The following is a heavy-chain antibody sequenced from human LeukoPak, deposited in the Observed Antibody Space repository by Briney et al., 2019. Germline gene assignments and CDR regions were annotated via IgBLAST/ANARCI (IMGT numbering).Heavy chain of an antibody. CDR1: GFTFRGYA. Sequence: GGSLRLSCAASGFTFRGYAMSWVRQAPGKGLEWVAVIWYDGSNKYYADSVKGRFTISRDNSKNTLYLQMNSLRAEDTAVYYCAKDRVAVAGRAYFDYWGQGTLVTVSS. J-gene: IGHJ4*02. D-gene: IGHD6-19*01. CDR3: AKDRVAVAGRAYFDY. V-gene: IGHV3-33*06. CDR2: IWYDGSNK.